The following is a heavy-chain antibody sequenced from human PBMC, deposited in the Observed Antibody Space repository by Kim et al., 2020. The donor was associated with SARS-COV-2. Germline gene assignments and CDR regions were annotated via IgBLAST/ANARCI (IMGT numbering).Heavy chain of an antibody. D-gene: IGHD6-19*01. Sequence: SETLSLTCTVSAYSISSGSYWGWIRQPPGKGLEWIGSIFYSGSNYYNPSLWSRLTILIDTSKNQFSLKLSSVTAADTTVYYCVRDSSGWSRDYWGQGTLVTVSS. CDR2: IFYSGSN. CDR3: VRDSSGWSRDY. CDR1: AYSISSGSY. V-gene: IGHV4-38-2*02. J-gene: IGHJ4*02.